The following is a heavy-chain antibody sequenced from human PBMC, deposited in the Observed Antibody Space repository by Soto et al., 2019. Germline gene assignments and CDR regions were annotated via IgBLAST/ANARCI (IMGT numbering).Heavy chain of an antibody. CDR3: ARVLEWLLFHYYYYYMDV. CDR1: GFTFSSYW. Sequence: GGSLRLSCAASGFTFSSYWMSWVRQAPGKGLEWVANIKQDGSEKYYVDSVKGRFTISRDNAKNSLYLQMNSLRAEDTAVYYCARVLEWLLFHYYYYYMDVWGKGTTVTVSS. CDR2: IKQDGSEK. D-gene: IGHD3-3*01. V-gene: IGHV3-7*01. J-gene: IGHJ6*03.